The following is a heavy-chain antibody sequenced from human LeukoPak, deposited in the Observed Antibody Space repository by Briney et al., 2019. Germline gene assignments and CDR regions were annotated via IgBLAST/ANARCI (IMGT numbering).Heavy chain of an antibody. J-gene: IGHJ4*02. D-gene: IGHD3-22*01. CDR3: AKDNYYDSSGYRGYFDY. CDR2: ISNGGGGT. V-gene: IGHV3-23*01. CDR1: GFTFSNYA. Sequence: PGGSLRLSCAVSGFTFSNYAMTWVRQAPGKGLEWVSAISNGGGGTYYADSVKGRFTISRDNSKNTLSLQMNSLRAEDTAVYYCAKDNYYDSSGYRGYFDYWGQGTLVTVSS.